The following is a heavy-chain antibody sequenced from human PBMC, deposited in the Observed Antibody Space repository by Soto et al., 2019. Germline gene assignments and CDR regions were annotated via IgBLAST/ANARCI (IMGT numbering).Heavy chain of an antibody. V-gene: IGHV4-39*01. CDR1: GGSISSSSYY. D-gene: IGHD3-3*01. CDR2: IYYSGST. Sequence: QLQLQESGPGLVKPSETLSLTCTVSGGSISSSSYYWGWIRQPPGKGLEWIGSIYYSGSTYYNPSLKSRVTISVDTSKNQFSLKLSSVTAADTAVYYCARHGITIFGAGYFDYWGQGTLVTVSS. J-gene: IGHJ4*02. CDR3: ARHGITIFGAGYFDY.